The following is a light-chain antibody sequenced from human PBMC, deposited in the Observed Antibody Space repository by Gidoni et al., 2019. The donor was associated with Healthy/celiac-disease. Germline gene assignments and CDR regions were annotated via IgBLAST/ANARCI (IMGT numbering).Light chain of an antibody. V-gene: IGLV2-14*01. CDR3: SSYTSSSTWV. J-gene: IGLJ3*02. CDR1: SSDVGGYDY. Sequence: QSALTQHASVTGSPGQSSTSSCTGTSSDVGGYDYVSGYQQHPGKAPKLMIYDGSNRPSGVSTRFSGSKSGNTASLTTSGLLAEDEAYYYCSSYTSSSTWVFGGGTKLTVL. CDR2: DGS.